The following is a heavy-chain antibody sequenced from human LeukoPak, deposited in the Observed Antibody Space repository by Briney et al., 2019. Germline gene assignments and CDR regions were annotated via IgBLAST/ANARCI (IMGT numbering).Heavy chain of an antibody. CDR2: MSPNSGNT. CDR3: ARSGSSWYVTVADYYYGMDV. V-gene: IGHV1-8*01. D-gene: IGHD6-13*01. J-gene: IGHJ6*02. CDR1: GYTFTSYD. Sequence: ASVKVSCKASGYTFTSYDINWVRQATGQGLEWMGWMSPNSGNTGYAQKFQGRVTMTRNTSISTAYMELSSLRSEDTAVYYCARSGSSWYVTVADYYYGMDVWGQGTTVTVSS.